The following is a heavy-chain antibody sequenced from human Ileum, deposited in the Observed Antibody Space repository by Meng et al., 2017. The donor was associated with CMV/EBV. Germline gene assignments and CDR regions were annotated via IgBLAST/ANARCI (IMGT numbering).Heavy chain of an antibody. D-gene: IGHD3-10*01. V-gene: IGHV4-4*07. Sequence: SAPGLLKPSGTLSLTCTVSSASISPYYWNWIRQPAGKGLEWIGRIYTGGPTDYNPSLKSRVTMSVDTSKNQFFLNLSSVTAADTAVYYCARGQTVRGFEYWGLGILVTVSS. J-gene: IGHJ4*02. CDR1: SASISPYY. CDR3: ARGQTVRGFEY. CDR2: IYTGGPT.